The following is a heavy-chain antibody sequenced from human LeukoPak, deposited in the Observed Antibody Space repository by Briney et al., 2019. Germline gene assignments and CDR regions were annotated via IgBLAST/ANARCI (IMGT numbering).Heavy chain of an antibody. V-gene: IGHV3-11*06. J-gene: IGHJ4*02. D-gene: IGHD5-18*01. CDR2: ISGSASDV. CDR3: ATLHVDTSMVTQTFDY. CDR1: GFTFSDSY. Sequence: GGSLRLSCAASGFTFSDSYMTWIRQAPGKGLELLSYISGSASDVNYIDSVRGRFTISRDNAKNTLYLQMNSLRAEDTAIYYCATLHVDTSMVTQTFDYWGQGTLVTVSS.